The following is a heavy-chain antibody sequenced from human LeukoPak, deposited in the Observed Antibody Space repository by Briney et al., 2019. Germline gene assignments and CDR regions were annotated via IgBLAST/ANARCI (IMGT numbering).Heavy chain of an antibody. CDR2: ITNDGSST. Sequence: GGSLRLSCAASGLTFSSHWMHWVRQAPGKGLVWVSRITNDGSSTTYADSVKGRFTISRDNAKNTLYLQMNSLRAEDTAVYYCARRIAAAAAPYYFDYWGRGTLVTVSS. CDR3: ARRIAAAAAPYYFDY. D-gene: IGHD6-13*01. J-gene: IGHJ4*02. V-gene: IGHV3-74*01. CDR1: GLTFSSHW.